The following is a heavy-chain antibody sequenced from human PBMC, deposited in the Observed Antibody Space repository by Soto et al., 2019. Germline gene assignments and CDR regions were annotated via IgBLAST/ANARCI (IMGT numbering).Heavy chain of an antibody. CDR1: GDSVSSNSAA. V-gene: IGHV6-1*01. CDR3: ARGDVIDI. CDR2: TYYRSKWKT. Sequence: PSQTLSLTCAIPGDSVSSNSAAWNWVRQSPSRGLEWLGRTYYRSKWKTDYAVSVRGRITINPDTSKNQFSLQLNSVTPGDTAVYYSARGDVIDIWGRGTMVTVSS. J-gene: IGHJ3*02.